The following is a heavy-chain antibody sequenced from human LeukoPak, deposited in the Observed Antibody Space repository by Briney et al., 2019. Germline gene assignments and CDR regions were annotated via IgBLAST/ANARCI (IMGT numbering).Heavy chain of an antibody. Sequence: SETLSLTCTVSGGSISSYYCSWIRQPPGKGLEWIGYIYYSESTNYNPSLKSRVTISVDTSKNQFSLKLSSVTAADTAVYYCARVGSYAFDIWGQGTMLTVSS. V-gene: IGHV4-59*12. D-gene: IGHD6-6*01. CDR1: GGSISSYY. CDR3: ARVGSYAFDI. CDR2: IYYSEST. J-gene: IGHJ3*02.